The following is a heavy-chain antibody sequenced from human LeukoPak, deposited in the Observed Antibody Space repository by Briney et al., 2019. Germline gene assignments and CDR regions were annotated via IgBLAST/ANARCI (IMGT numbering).Heavy chain of an antibody. J-gene: IGHJ4*02. CDR3: ARLLSRAYGYFDY. V-gene: IGHV4-39*01. CDR2: IYYSGST. D-gene: IGHD3-16*01. CDR1: GGSISSSSYY. Sequence: TSSETLSLTCTVSGGSISSSSYYWGWIRQPPGKGLEWIGSIYYSGSTYYNPSLKSRVTISVDTSKNQFSLKLSSATAADTAVYYCARLLSRAYGYFDYWGQGTLVTVSS.